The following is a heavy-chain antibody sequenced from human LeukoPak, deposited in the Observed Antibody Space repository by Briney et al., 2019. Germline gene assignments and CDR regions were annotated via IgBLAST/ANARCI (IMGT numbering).Heavy chain of an antibody. J-gene: IGHJ3*01. CDR1: GFTFRDSA. CDR2: ISYSGGNA. CDR3: AKDIQLST. D-gene: IGHD3-16*02. V-gene: IGHV3-23*01. Sequence: GGSLSLSCAASGFTFRDSAMTWVRHVPGKGLEWVSLISYSGGNAYYADSVKGRFTISRDNSENTLSLQMNSLRAEDTARYYCAKDIQLSTWGLGTMVTVSS.